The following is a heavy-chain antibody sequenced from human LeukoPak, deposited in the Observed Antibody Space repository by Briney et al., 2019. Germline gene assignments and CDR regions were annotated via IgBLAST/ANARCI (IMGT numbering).Heavy chain of an antibody. J-gene: IGHJ6*03. D-gene: IGHD5-12*01. CDR2: ISYDGSNK. V-gene: IGHV3-30-3*01. CDR3: VRAFGGYDSQRFYYNMDV. Sequence: GGSLRLSCAASGFTFSSYAMHWVRQAPGKGLERVAVISYDGSNKYYADSVKGRFTISRDSAKNSLYLEMSSLRVEDTAVYYCVRAFGGYDSQRFYYNMDVWGKGTTVTVSS. CDR1: GFTFSSYA.